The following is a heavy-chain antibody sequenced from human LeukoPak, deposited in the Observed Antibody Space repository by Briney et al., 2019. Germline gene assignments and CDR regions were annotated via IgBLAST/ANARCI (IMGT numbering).Heavy chain of an antibody. CDR3: ARGNDILTKPHMGYYYYYYMDV. CDR1: GGSFSGYY. Sequence: SETLSLTCAVYGGSFSGYYWGWIRQPPGKGLEWIGEINHSGSTNYNPSLKSRVTISVDTSKNQFSLKLSSVTAADTAVYYCARGNDILTKPHMGYYYYYYMDVWGKGTTVTVSS. D-gene: IGHD3-9*01. J-gene: IGHJ6*03. CDR2: INHSGST. V-gene: IGHV4-34*01.